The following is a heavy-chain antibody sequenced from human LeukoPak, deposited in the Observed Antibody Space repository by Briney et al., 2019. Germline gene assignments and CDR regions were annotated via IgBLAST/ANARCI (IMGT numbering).Heavy chain of an antibody. Sequence: GGSLRLSCAASGFTLSTYTMNWVRQAPGKGLEWVAVIWYDGSNKYYADSVKGRFTISRDNSKNTVYLQMNSLRAEDTAVYYCARAYCSSSSCYEDFDYWGQGTLVTVSS. V-gene: IGHV3-33*08. D-gene: IGHD2-2*01. J-gene: IGHJ4*02. CDR3: ARAYCSSSSCYEDFDY. CDR1: GFTLSTYT. CDR2: IWYDGSNK.